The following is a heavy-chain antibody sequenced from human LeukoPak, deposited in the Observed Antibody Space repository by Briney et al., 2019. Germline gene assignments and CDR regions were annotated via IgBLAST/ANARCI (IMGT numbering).Heavy chain of an antibody. CDR1: GGSFSGYY. V-gene: IGHV4-34*01. D-gene: IGHD6-19*01. CDR3: ARDLRRAVAGHYSYYRMDV. CDR2: INHSGST. Sequence: ASESLSLTCAVYGGSFSGYYWSWIRQPPGKGLEWIGEINHSGSTKYNPPLKSRVTISVDTSKNQFSLKLSSVTAADTAVYYCARDLRRAVAGHYSYYRMDVWGKGTTVTVSS. J-gene: IGHJ6*04.